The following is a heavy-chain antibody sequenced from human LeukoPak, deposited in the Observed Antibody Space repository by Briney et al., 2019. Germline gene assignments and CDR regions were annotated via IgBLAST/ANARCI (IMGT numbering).Heavy chain of an antibody. CDR2: IYTSGST. D-gene: IGHD3-3*01. V-gene: IGHV4-4*07. CDR3: ARDIGMDYDFSKYYYGMDV. J-gene: IGHJ6*02. CDR1: GGSISSYY. Sequence: SETLSLTCTVSGGSISSYYWSWIRQPAGKGLEWIGRIYTSGSTNYNPSLKSRVTMSVDTSKNQFSLKLSSVTAADTAVYYCARDIGMDYDFSKYYYGMDVWGQGTTVTVSS.